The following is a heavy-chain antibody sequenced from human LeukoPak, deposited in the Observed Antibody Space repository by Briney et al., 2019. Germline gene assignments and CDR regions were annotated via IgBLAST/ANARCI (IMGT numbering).Heavy chain of an antibody. V-gene: IGHV3-23*01. CDR2: ISGGGETT. Sequence: GGSLRLSCAASGFTFNNYAMNWVRQAPGKGLEWVSSISGGGETTYYADSAKGRFTISRDNSQNTLYLQMNSLRAEDTAVYYCARDYADYVGYFFFDYWGQGTLATVFS. CDR3: ARDYADYVGYFFFDY. J-gene: IGHJ4*02. D-gene: IGHD4-17*01. CDR1: GFTFNNYA.